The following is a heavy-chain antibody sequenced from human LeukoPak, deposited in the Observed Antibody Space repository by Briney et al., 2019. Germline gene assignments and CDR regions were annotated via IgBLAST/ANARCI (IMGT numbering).Heavy chain of an antibody. D-gene: IGHD3-10*01. V-gene: IGHV3-30-3*01. CDR1: GFTFSSYA. CDR2: ISYDGSNK. Sequence: GRSLRLSCAASGFTFSSYAMHWVRQAPGKGLEWVAVISYDGSNKYYADSVKSRFTISRDNSKNTLYLQMNSLRAEDTAVYYCARDLGDGFPDYWGQGTLVTVSS. J-gene: IGHJ4*02. CDR3: ARDLGDGFPDY.